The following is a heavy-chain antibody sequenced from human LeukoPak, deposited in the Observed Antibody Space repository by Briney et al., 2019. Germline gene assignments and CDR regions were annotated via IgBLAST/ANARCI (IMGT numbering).Heavy chain of an antibody. V-gene: IGHV1-24*01. CDR3: ATAIPDYDFWSGCV. CDR2: FDPEDGET. CDR1: GYTLTELS. D-gene: IGHD3-3*01. Sequence: GASVKVSCKVSGYTLTELSMHWVRQAPGKGLEWMGGFDPEDGETIYAQKFQGRVTLTEDTSPDTAYLELSSLRSEDTAVYYCATAIPDYDFWSGCVWGQGTLVTVSS. J-gene: IGHJ4*02.